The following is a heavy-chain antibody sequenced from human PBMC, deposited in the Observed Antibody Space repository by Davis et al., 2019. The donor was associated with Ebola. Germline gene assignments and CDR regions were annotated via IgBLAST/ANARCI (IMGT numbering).Heavy chain of an antibody. V-gene: IGHV3-74*01. D-gene: IGHD6-19*01. CDR1: GLTFRDYW. CDR3: ARIAVAGTTGGWYFDL. J-gene: IGHJ2*01. CDR2: ITSDGSST. Sequence: GESLKISCAVSGLTFRDYWMHWVRQAPGKGLMWVSRITSDGSSTFYAASVKGRFTVSRDNAKNTLYLQMNSLRAEDTAVYYCARIAVAGTTGGWYFDLWGRGTLVTVSS.